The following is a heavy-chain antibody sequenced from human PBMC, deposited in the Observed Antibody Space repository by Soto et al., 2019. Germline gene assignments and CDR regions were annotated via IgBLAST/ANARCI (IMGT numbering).Heavy chain of an antibody. CDR3: VKVSLGDTPYYDFWSGSPYYYYGMDV. CDR2: ISSNGGST. Sequence: QPGGSLRLSCSASGFTFSSYAMHWVRQAPGKGLEYVSAISSNGGSTYYADSVKGRFTISRDNSKNTLYLQMSSLRAEDTAVYYCVKVSLGDTPYYDFWSGSPYYYYGMDVWGQGTTVTVSS. CDR1: GFTFSSYA. D-gene: IGHD3-3*01. J-gene: IGHJ6*02. V-gene: IGHV3-64D*06.